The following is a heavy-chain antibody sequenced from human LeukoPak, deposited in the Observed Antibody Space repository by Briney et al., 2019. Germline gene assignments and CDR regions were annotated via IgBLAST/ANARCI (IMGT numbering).Heavy chain of an antibody. CDR1: GFTFSDYY. J-gene: IGHJ6*02. D-gene: IGHD6-19*01. Sequence: GGSLRLSCAASGFTFSDYYMGWMRQAPGKGLEWVANIKQDGSEKYYVDSVKGRFTISRDNAKNSLYLQMNSLRAEDTAVYYCARDASHPVAGMDVWGQGTTVTVSS. CDR2: IKQDGSEK. V-gene: IGHV3-7*01. CDR3: ARDASHPVAGMDV.